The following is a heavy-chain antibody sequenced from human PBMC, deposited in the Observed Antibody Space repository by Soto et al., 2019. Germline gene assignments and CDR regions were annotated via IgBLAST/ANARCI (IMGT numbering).Heavy chain of an antibody. D-gene: IGHD3-22*01. J-gene: IGHJ3*02. V-gene: IGHV1-18*01. CDR2: ISAYNGNT. CDR1: GYTFTSYG. Sequence: GASVKVSCKASGYTFTSYGISWVRQAPGQGLEWMGWISAYNGNTNYAQKLQGRVTMTTDTSTSTAYMELRSLRSDDTAVYYCARDYYDSSGYYPDDAFDIWGQGTMVTVSS. CDR3: ARDYYDSSGYYPDDAFDI.